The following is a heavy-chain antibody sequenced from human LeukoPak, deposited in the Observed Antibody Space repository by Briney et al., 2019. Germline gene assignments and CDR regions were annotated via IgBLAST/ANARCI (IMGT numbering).Heavy chain of an antibody. CDR3: VRAAPESPDNYYYGLDA. Sequence: GGSLRLSCAASGFTFSDHYMDWVRQAPGKGLEWVGRTRNKPKSYTTEYAASVKGRFTISRDDSMNSLYLQMNSLRNEDTAVYFCVRAAPESPDNYYYGLDAWGQGTTVTVSS. V-gene: IGHV3-72*01. J-gene: IGHJ6*02. CDR1: GFTFSDHY. CDR2: TRNKPKSYTT.